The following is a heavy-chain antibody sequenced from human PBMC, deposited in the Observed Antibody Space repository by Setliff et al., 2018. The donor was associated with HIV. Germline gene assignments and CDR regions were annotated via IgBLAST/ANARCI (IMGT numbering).Heavy chain of an antibody. CDR3: ARDSGLGLNYHYGMDV. CDR1: GGSISSHY. V-gene: IGHV4-4*07. D-gene: IGHD3-10*01. CDR2: IYTSGNT. Sequence: PSETLSLTCTVSGGSISSHYWSWIRQPAGKGLEWIGRIYTSGNTNYNPSLKSQVTMSVDTSKNQFSLKLSSVTAADTAVYYCARDSGLGLNYHYGMDVWGQGTTVTVS. J-gene: IGHJ6*02.